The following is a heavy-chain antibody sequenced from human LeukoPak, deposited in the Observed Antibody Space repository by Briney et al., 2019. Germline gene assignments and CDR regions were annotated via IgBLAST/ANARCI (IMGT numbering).Heavy chain of an antibody. V-gene: IGHV3-30*02. CDR3: ASSTLGYCSGGSCYYYYYYMDV. CDR2: IRYDGISK. Sequence: PGGSLRLSCAASGFTFSSYGMHWVRQAPGKGLEWVAFIRYDGISKYYADPVKGRFTISRDNSKNTLYLQMNSLRAEDTAVYYCASSTLGYCSGGSCYYYYYYMDVWGKGTTVTVSS. J-gene: IGHJ6*03. D-gene: IGHD2-15*01. CDR1: GFTFSSYG.